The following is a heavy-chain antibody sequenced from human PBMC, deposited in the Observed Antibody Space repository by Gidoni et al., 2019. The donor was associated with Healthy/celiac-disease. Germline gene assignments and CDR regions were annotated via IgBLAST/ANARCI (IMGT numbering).Heavy chain of an antibody. CDR3: ARVLNQGYYYYGMDV. V-gene: IGHV1-69*02. Sequence: QVPLVRSGAEVKKPGSSVKVSCKASGGTFSSYTISWVRQAPGQGLEWMGRIIPILGIANYAQKFQGRVTITADKSTSTAYMELSSLRSEDTAVYYCARVLNQGYYYYGMDVWGQGTTVTVSS. CDR1: GGTFSSYT. CDR2: IIPILGIA. J-gene: IGHJ6*02.